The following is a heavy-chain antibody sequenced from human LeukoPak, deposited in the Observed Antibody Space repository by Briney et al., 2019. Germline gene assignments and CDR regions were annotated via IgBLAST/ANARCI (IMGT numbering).Heavy chain of an antibody. D-gene: IGHD3-16*01. CDR2: IKQDGSEK. CDR1: GFTFSSYS. Sequence: GGSLRLSCAASGFTFSSYSMNWVRQAPGKGLEWVANIKQDGSEKYYVDSVKGRFTISRDNAKNSLYLQMNSLRAEDTAVYYCVGHSDYWGQGTLVTVSS. V-gene: IGHV3-7*01. CDR3: VGHSDY. J-gene: IGHJ4*02.